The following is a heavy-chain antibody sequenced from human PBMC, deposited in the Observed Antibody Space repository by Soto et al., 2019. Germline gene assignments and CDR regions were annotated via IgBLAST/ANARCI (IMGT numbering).Heavy chain of an antibody. CDR3: ARGGPPIDY. CDR1: GYTFTSSG. CDR2: INAGNGNT. J-gene: IGHJ4*02. V-gene: IGHV1-3*01. Sequence: ASVKVSCKASGYTFTSSGISWVRQAPGQGLEWMGWINAGNGNTKYSQKFQGRVTITRDTSASTAYMELSSLRSEDTAVYYCARGGPPIDYWGQGTLVTVSS. D-gene: IGHD3-10*01.